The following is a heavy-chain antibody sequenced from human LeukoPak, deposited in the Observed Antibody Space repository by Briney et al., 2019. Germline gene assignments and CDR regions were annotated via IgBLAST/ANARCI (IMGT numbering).Heavy chain of an antibody. Sequence: GGSLRLSCAASGFTFSRYWMHWVRQAPGKGLVWVSRIKSDGSTNYADSVKGRFTISRDNAKNTVSLQMNSLGAEDTGVYYCARAPAEIGGYYPEYFRHWGQGTLVTVSS. CDR3: ARAPAEIGGYYPEYFRH. CDR1: GFTFSRYW. D-gene: IGHD3-22*01. CDR2: IKSDGST. J-gene: IGHJ1*01. V-gene: IGHV3-74*01.